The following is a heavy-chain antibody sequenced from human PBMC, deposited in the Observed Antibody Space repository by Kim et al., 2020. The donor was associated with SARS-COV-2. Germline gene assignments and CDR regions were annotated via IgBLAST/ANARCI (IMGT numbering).Heavy chain of an antibody. CDR1: GFTFSSYW. CDR2: IKQDGSEK. J-gene: IGHJ6*02. CDR3: ARDMLGSVGNYYYYGMDV. V-gene: IGHV3-7*03. Sequence: GGSLRLSCAASGFTFSSYWMSWVRQAPGKGLEWVANIKQDGSEKYYVDSVKGRFTISRDNAKNSLYLQMNSLRAEDTAVYYCARDMLGSVGNYYYYGMDVWGQGTTVTVSS. D-gene: IGHD1-26*01.